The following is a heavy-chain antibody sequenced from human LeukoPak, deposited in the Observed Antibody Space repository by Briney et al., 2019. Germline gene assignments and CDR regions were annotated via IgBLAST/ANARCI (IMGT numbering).Heavy chain of an antibody. D-gene: IGHD3-16*01. CDR2: IYYSGST. CDR3: ARVPSGSMITFGDGSEV. V-gene: IGHV4-59*01. Sequence: SETLSLTCTVSGGSISSYYWSWIRQPPGKGLEWIGYIYYSGSTNYNPSLKSRVTISVDTSKNQFSLKLCSVTAADTAVYYCARVPSGSMITFGDGSEVWGQGTLVTVSS. CDR1: GGSISSYY. J-gene: IGHJ4*02.